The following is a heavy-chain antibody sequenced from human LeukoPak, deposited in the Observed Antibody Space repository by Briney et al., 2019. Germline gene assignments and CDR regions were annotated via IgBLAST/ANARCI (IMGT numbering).Heavy chain of an antibody. CDR1: GGSISSYY. D-gene: IGHD4-23*01. V-gene: IGHV4-59*01. J-gene: IGHJ5*02. Sequence: SETLSLTCTVSGGSISSYYWSWIRQPPGKGLEWIGYIYYSGSTNYNPSLKGRVTISVDTSKNQFSLKLSSVTAADTAVYYCARRLGKGYDPWGQGTLVTVSS. CDR3: ARRLGKGYDP. CDR2: IYYSGST.